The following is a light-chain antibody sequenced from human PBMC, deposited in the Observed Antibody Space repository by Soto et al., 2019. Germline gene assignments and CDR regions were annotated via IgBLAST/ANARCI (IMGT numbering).Light chain of an antibody. V-gene: IGKV3D-15*01. CDR2: YAS. Sequence: ELTMTQFPDTVSVTAGETVTLSCGASQSVRTNLAWYQQRPGQAPRLLIHYASTRASDIPARFSGSGSGTNFTLAISSLQSEDFAVYYCQQYAYWPETFGQGTKVDIK. CDR1: QSVRTN. J-gene: IGKJ1*01. CDR3: QQYAYWPET.